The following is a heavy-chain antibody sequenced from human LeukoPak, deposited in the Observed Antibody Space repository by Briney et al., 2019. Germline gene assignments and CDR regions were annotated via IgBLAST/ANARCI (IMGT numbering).Heavy chain of an antibody. CDR2: IIPIFGTA. D-gene: IGHD4-17*01. CDR1: GGTFSSYA. CDR3: ARDPSTVTTPYWYFDL. J-gene: IGHJ2*01. V-gene: IGHV1-69*13. Sequence: AASVKVSCKASGGTFSSYAISWVRQAPGQGLEWMGGIIPIFGTANYAQKFQGRVTITADESTSTAYMELSSLRSEDTAVYYCARDPSTVTTPYWYFDLWGRGTLVTVSS.